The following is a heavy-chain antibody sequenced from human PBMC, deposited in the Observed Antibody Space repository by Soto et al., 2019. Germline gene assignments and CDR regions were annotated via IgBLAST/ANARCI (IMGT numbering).Heavy chain of an antibody. CDR2: INKDGSQK. CDR1: GFTLSNYW. D-gene: IGHD7-27*01. V-gene: IGHV3-7*03. J-gene: IGHJ4*02. Sequence: GGSLRLSCAASGFTLSNYWMTWVRQAPGRGLEWVANINKDGSQKNYVDSVKGRFTIARDNGQNSLSLQMNSLRVEDTAVYYCVRELGLAYWGQGALVTVSS. CDR3: VRELGLAY.